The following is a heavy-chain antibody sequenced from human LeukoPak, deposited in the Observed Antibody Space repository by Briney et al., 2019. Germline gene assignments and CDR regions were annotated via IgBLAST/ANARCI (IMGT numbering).Heavy chain of an antibody. J-gene: IGHJ4*02. CDR3: TADLPPPRGYDYPFDY. D-gene: IGHD5-12*01. CDR2: IKSKTDGETT. V-gene: IGHV3-15*01. Sequence: GGSLRLSRAASGFTFANAWMSWVRQAPGKGLECVGRIKSKTDGETTDYAAPVKGRFTISRDDSKNMLYLQMNSLKSEDTAVYYCTADLPPPRGYDYPFDYWGQGSLVTVSS. CDR1: GFTFANAW.